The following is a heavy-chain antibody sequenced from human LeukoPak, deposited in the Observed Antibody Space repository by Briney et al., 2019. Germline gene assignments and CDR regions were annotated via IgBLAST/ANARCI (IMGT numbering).Heavy chain of an antibody. V-gene: IGHV1-69*13. CDR3: ARIKLGTYYGSGSYEAFDP. D-gene: IGHD3-10*01. CDR1: GGTFSRFT. J-gene: IGHJ5*02. Sequence: SVKVSCKASGGTFSRFTISWVRQAPGQGFEWMGGITPIFGTANFAQKFQGRVSITADESTSTAFMELSSLRSEDTAVYYCARIKLGTYYGSGSYEAFDPWGQGTLVTVSS. CDR2: ITPIFGTA.